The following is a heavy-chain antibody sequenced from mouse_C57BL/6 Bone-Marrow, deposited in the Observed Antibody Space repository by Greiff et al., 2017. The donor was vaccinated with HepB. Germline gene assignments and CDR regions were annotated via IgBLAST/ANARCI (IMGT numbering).Heavy chain of an antibody. V-gene: IGHV1-52*01. D-gene: IGHD1-1*01. CDR2: IDPSDSET. Sequence: QVQLQQPGAELVRPGSSVKLSCKASGYTFTSYWMHWVKQRPIQGLEWIGNIDPSDSETHYNQKFKDKATLTVDKSSSTAFMQLSSLTSEDSAVYSCAKHYYGSSYVSYFDYWGQGTTLTVSS. CDR1: GYTFTSYW. J-gene: IGHJ2*01. CDR3: AKHYYGSSYVSYFDY.